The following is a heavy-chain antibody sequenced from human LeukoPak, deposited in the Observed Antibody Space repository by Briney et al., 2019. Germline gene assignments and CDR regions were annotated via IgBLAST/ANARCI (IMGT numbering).Heavy chain of an antibody. J-gene: IGHJ6*02. Sequence: PGGSLRLSCAASGFTFSSYGMHWVRQAPGKGLEWVAFIRYDGSNKYYADSVKGRFTIYRDNSKNTLYLQMNSLRAEDTAVYYCAKDSRYSSSWATSWSTIYYYGMDVWGQGTTVTVSS. V-gene: IGHV3-30*02. CDR2: IRYDGSNK. CDR3: AKDSRYSSSWATSWSTIYYYGMDV. D-gene: IGHD6-13*01. CDR1: GFTFSSYG.